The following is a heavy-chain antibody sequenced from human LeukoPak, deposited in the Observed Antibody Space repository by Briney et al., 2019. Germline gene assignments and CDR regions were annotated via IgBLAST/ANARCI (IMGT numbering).Heavy chain of an antibody. CDR2: IYPDDSDV. D-gene: IGHD7-27*01. V-gene: IGHV5-51*01. Sequence: GESLKISCKGSGYDFNDYWIAWVRQMPGKGLEYMGIIYPDDSDVRYSPSFQGQVTISADKSINTAYLHWGSLKASDSAMYFCARPHGRNWAFFFDYWGQGTLVTVSS. J-gene: IGHJ4*02. CDR3: ARPHGRNWAFFFDY. CDR1: GYDFNDYW.